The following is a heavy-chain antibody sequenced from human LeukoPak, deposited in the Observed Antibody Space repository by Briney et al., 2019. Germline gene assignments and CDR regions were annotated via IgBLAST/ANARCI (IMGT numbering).Heavy chain of an antibody. CDR2: IHYTWST. CDR1: GGSISSYY. CDR3: ARGGYYGSGNDFRFDP. J-gene: IGHJ5*02. Sequence: SETQSLTCTVSGGSISSYYWSWIRQSPGKGLECIGYIHYTWSTNYNPSLKSRVTISVETSKNQFSLKLKSVTAADTAVYYCARGGYYGSGNDFRFDPWGQGTLVTVSS. D-gene: IGHD3-10*01. V-gene: IGHV4-59*01.